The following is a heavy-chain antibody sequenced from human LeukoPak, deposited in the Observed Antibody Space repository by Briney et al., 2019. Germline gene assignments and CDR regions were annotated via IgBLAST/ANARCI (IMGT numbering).Heavy chain of an antibody. CDR3: AKAKADYGAKGVDDY. V-gene: IGHV3-23*01. Sequence: PGGSLRLSCAASGFTFSSYAMSWVRQAPGRGLEWASAISGGGGYTYYADSVKGRFTISRDNSKNTLYLQMNSLRAEDTAIYFCAKAKADYGAKGVDDYWGQGTLVTVSS. J-gene: IGHJ4*02. CDR2: ISGGGGYT. CDR1: GFTFSSYA. D-gene: IGHD4-23*01.